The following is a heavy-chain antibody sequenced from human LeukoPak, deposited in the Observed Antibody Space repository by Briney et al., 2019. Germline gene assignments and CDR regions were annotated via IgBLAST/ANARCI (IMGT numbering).Heavy chain of an antibody. V-gene: IGHV1-18*01. Sequence: ASVKVSCKASGYTFTSYGISWVRQAPGQGLEWMGWISAYNGNTNYAQKLQGRVTMTTDTSTSTAYMELRSLRSDDTAVYYCARPRRKIAAAGTYQLVNYYYYYGMDVWGQGTTVTVSS. J-gene: IGHJ6*02. CDR2: ISAYNGNT. CDR1: GYTFTSYG. D-gene: IGHD6-13*01. CDR3: ARPRRKIAAAGTYQLVNYYYYYGMDV.